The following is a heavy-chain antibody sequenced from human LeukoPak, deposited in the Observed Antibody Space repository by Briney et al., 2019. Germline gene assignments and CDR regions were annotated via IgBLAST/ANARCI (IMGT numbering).Heavy chain of an antibody. CDR3: AKDYDFWSGYYDY. CDR2: IRYDGSNK. Sequence: PGGSLRLSCAASGFTFSSYGMHWVRQAPGKGLGWVAFIRYDGSNKYYADSVKGRFTISRDNSKNTLYLQMNSLRAEDTAVYYCAKDYDFWSGYYDYWGQGTLVTVSS. CDR1: GFTFSSYG. D-gene: IGHD3-3*01. V-gene: IGHV3-30*02. J-gene: IGHJ4*02.